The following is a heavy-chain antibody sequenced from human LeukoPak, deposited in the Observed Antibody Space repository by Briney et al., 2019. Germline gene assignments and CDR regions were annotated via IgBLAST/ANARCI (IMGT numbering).Heavy chain of an antibody. CDR1: GFSFSNYA. CDR3: AKHLAVADY. Sequence: PGGSLRLSCAASGFSFSNYAMSWVRQAPGKGLEWVSAITGSGGSTYYADSVKGRFTISRDNSKNTLYLQINSLRAEDTAVYYCAKHLAVADYWGQGTLVTVSS. V-gene: IGHV3-23*01. CDR2: ITGSGGST. D-gene: IGHD6-19*01. J-gene: IGHJ4*02.